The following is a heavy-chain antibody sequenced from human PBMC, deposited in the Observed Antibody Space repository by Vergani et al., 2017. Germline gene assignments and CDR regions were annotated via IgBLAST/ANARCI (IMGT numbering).Heavy chain of an antibody. CDR3: ARGNCGVNGPKYNWLAP. CDR2: IYPNGNG. CDR1: GGSMSDFY. D-gene: IGHD2-21*01. J-gene: IGHJ5*02. Sequence: QVHLQESGPGVVKPSDTLSLTCTVSGGSMSDFYWTWIRQPAGRGLEWIGRIYPNGNGNYNESLRSRLTISIDTSRSQFSLSLSSVTAADTAVYYCARGNCGVNGPKYNWLAPWGRGILVTVSS. V-gene: IGHV4-4*07.